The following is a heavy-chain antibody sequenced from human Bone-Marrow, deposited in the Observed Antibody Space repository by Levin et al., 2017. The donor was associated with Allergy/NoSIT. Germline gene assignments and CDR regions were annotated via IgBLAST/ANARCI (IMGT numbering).Heavy chain of an antibody. CDR1: GGSISSSSYY. CDR3: ARTTSDYGDYYYMDV. CDR2: IYYSGST. Sequence: SETLSLTCTVSGGSISSSSYYWGWIRQPPGKGLEWIGSIYYSGSTYYNPSLKSRVTISVDTSKNQFSLKLSSVTAADTAVYYCARTTSDYGDYYYMDVWGKGTTVTVSS. J-gene: IGHJ6*03. V-gene: IGHV4-39*01. D-gene: IGHD4-17*01.